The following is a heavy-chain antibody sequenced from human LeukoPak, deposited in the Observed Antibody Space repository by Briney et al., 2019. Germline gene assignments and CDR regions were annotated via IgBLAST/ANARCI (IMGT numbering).Heavy chain of an antibody. Sequence: PGGSLRLSCAASGFTFSSYSMNWVRQAPGKGLEWVSSISSSSSYIYYADSVKGRFTISRDNAKNSLYLQMNSLRAEDTAVYYCAREVRDDFWSGYCLLDYWGQGTLVTVSS. V-gene: IGHV3-21*01. CDR2: ISSSSSYI. CDR1: GFTFSSYS. J-gene: IGHJ4*02. D-gene: IGHD3-3*01. CDR3: AREVRDDFWSGYCLLDY.